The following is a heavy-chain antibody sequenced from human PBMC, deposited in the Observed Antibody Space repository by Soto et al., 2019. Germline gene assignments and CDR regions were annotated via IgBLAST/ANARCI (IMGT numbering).Heavy chain of an antibody. J-gene: IGHJ5*02. CDR3: ARGGYSGNWFDP. Sequence: QVQLQESGPGLVKPSQTLSLTCTVSGGSISSGGFYWNWIRQHPGKDLEWIGYIFPSGSTYYNPSLNSRVIMSADTSKNQLSLNLNSVTAADTAVYYCARGGYSGNWFDPWGQGTLGTVSS. V-gene: IGHV4-31*03. D-gene: IGHD1-1*01. CDR2: IFPSGST. CDR1: GGSISSGGFY.